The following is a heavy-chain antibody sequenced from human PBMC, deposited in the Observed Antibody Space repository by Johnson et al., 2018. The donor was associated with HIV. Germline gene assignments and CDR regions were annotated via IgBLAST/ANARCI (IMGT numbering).Heavy chain of an antibody. D-gene: IGHD4-17*01. J-gene: IGHJ3*02. CDR3: AKEGSRGTVTQAPDAFDI. CDR1: GFTVSSNY. CDR2: VHRDGRL. V-gene: IGHV3-66*01. Sequence: VQLVESGGGLVQPGGSLRLSCAASGFTVSSNYMNWVRQTPGKGLEWVSVVHRDGRLYYADSVKGRFRLSRDNSKNTLYLQMNRLRVDDTAVYYCAKEGSRGTVTQAPDAFDIWGQGTVVTVSS.